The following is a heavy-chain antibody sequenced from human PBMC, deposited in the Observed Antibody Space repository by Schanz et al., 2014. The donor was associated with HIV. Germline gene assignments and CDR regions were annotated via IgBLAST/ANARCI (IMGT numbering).Heavy chain of an antibody. CDR1: GFTFKNYG. CDR3: VQDPEMDAITGYFPY. Sequence: EVQLLESGGDLVQPGGSLRLSCAASGFTFKNYGMSWVRQAPGKGLEWVSTIGGTNTHYAESVEGRFTVSRDNSMNTLFLQMNSLRAEDTAVYYCVQDPEMDAITGYFPYWGQGTLVTVSS. J-gene: IGHJ4*02. V-gene: IGHV3-23*01. CDR2: IGGTNT. D-gene: IGHD3-16*01.